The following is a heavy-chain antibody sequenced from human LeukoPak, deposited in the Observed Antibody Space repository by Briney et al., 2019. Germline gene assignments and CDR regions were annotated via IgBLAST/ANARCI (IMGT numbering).Heavy chain of an antibody. D-gene: IGHD1-1*01. CDR3: TTDPRNGYYFDY. Sequence: SGGSLRLSCAVSGFTFSNAWMSWVRQAPGKGLEWIGRIKSKTDGGTTDYAAPVKGRFTISRDDSTDTLYLQLNSLKTEDTAIYYCTTDPRNGYYFDYWGQGTLVTVSS. V-gene: IGHV3-15*01. CDR2: IKSKTDGGTT. J-gene: IGHJ4*02. CDR1: GFTFSNAW.